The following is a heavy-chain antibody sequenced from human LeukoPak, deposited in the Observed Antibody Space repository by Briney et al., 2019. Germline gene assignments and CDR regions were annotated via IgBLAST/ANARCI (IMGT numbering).Heavy chain of an antibody. Sequence: ASVKVSCKASGGTFSSYAISWVPQAPGQGLEWMGGLIPIFGTANYAQKFQGRVTINADKSTSTAYMELSSLRSEDTAVYYCARVRMYCSSTSCYQDAAGYFDYWGQGTLVTVSS. CDR3: ARVRMYCSSTSCYQDAAGYFDY. J-gene: IGHJ4*02. V-gene: IGHV1-69*06. D-gene: IGHD2-2*01. CDR1: GGTFSSYA. CDR2: LIPIFGTA.